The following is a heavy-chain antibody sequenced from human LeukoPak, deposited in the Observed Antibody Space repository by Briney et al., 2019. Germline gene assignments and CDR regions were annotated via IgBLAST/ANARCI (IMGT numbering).Heavy chain of an antibody. CDR3: ARADKAVAGKGLDY. V-gene: IGHV4-34*01. Sequence: SETLSLTCAVYGGSFSGYYWSWIRQPPGKGLEWVEEINHSGSTNYNPSLKSRVTISVDTSKNQFSLKLSSVTAADTAVYYCARADKAVAGKGLDYWGQGTLVTVSS. CDR2: INHSGST. CDR1: GGSFSGYY. D-gene: IGHD6-19*01. J-gene: IGHJ4*02.